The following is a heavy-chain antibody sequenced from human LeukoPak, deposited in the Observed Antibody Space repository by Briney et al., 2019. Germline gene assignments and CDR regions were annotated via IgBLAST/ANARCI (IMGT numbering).Heavy chain of an antibody. Sequence: SETLSLTCAVYGGSFSDYYWNWIRQPPGKGLEWIGEIRHGGSSNYSPSLKSRVTISVDTSKNHFSVKLSSVTAADTAVYYCARVFRGSSGRDYYMDVWGKGTTVTISS. CDR3: ARVFRGSSGRDYYMDV. V-gene: IGHV4-34*01. CDR2: IRHGGSS. J-gene: IGHJ6*03. CDR1: GGSFSDYY. D-gene: IGHD3-22*01.